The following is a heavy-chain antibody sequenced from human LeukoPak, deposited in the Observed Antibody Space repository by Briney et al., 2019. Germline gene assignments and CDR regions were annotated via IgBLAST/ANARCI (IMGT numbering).Heavy chain of an antibody. D-gene: IGHD3-3*01. Sequence: GASVKVSCKASGYTFTSYGISWVRQAPGQGLEWMGWISAYNGNTNYAQKLQGRVTMTTDTSTSTAYMELRSLRPDDTAVYYCARDLRFLEWSPLSDYYGMDVWGQGTTVTVSS. CDR3: ARDLRFLEWSPLSDYYGMDV. V-gene: IGHV1-18*04. CDR1: GYTFTSYG. J-gene: IGHJ6*02. CDR2: ISAYNGNT.